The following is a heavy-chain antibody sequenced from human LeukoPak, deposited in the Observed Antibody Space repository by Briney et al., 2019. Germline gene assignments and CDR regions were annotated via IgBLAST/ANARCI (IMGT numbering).Heavy chain of an antibody. V-gene: IGHV3-73*01. J-gene: IGHJ4*02. CDR1: GFNFSGSA. CDR3: TRLGYSSGEDY. CDR2: IRSKANSYAT. D-gene: IGHD6-19*01. Sequence: GGSLRLSCAASGFNFSGSAMHWVRQASGKGLEWVGRIRSKANSYATEYVASVKGRVTISRDDSKNTAYLQMNSLKTEDTAVYYCTRLGYSSGEDYWGQGTLVNVSS.